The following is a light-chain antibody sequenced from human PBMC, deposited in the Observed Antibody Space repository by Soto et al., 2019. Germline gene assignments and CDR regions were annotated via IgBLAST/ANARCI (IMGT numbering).Light chain of an antibody. Sequence: EIVLTQSPGTLSLSPGERATLSCMASQSVSSYLAWYQQKPGQAPRLVIYDASTRATGIPARFSGSGSGTDFTLSISSLEPEDFAVYYCQQRSDWPSITFGQGTRLEIK. CDR3: QQRSDWPSIT. CDR2: DAS. V-gene: IGKV3-11*01. J-gene: IGKJ5*01. CDR1: QSVSSY.